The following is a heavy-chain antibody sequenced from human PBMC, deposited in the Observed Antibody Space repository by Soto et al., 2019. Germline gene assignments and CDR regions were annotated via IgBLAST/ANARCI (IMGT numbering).Heavy chain of an antibody. CDR2: IYYSGST. V-gene: IGHV4-39*01. CDR3: ARHQVAARPSDY. CDR1: GGSISSSSYY. J-gene: IGHJ4*02. Sequence: PSETLSLTCTVSGGSISSSSYYWGWIRQPPGKGLEWIGSIYYSGSTYYNPSLKSRVTISVDTSKNQFSLKLSSVTAADTAVYYCARHQVAARPSDYWGQGTLVTVSS. D-gene: IGHD6-6*01.